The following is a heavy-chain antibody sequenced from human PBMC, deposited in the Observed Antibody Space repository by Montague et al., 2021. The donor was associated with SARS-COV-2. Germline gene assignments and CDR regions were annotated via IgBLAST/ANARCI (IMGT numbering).Heavy chain of an antibody. Sequence: SETLSLTCTVSSGSLSNYYRSWIRQSPDKGLEWIGYMYETGNMIYNPSLRSRVSISADTSKSQLSLRLTSVTAADSARYYCARNMAYWGQGVLVTV. J-gene: IGHJ4*02. V-gene: IGHV4-4*09. D-gene: IGHD2/OR15-2a*01. CDR3: ARNMAY. CDR1: SGSLSNYY. CDR2: MYETGNM.